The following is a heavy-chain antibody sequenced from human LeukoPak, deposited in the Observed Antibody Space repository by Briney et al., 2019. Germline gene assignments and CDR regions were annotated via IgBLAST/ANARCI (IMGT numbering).Heavy chain of an antibody. Sequence: PGGSLRLSCAASGFSFRNDGMHWVRQAPGKGLDWGAFIVNVGSDKYYADSVKGRFTISRDNSKNTLYLQMNSLRAEDTAVYYCATDNNVNPNWFDPWGQGTLVTVSS. J-gene: IGHJ5*02. CDR1: GFSFRNDG. CDR3: ATDNNVNPNWFDP. V-gene: IGHV3-30*02. CDR2: IVNVGSDK. D-gene: IGHD1-14*01.